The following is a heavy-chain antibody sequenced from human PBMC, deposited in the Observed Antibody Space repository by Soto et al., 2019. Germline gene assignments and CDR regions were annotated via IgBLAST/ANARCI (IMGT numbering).Heavy chain of an antibody. V-gene: IGHV4-30-4*01. CDR3: ARDLRDPDAFDI. Sequence: QVQLQESGPGLVKPSQTLSLTCTVSGGSISSGYYYWSWIRQPPGKGLEWIGYIYYSGSTYYNPSLKSRVTMSVDTSKNQSSLKLSSVTAADTAVYYCARDLRDPDAFDIWGQGTMVTVSS. CDR1: GGSISSGYYY. CDR2: IYYSGST. D-gene: IGHD2-21*02. J-gene: IGHJ3*02.